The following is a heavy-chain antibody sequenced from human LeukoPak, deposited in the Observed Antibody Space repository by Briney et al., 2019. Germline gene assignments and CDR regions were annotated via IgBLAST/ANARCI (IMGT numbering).Heavy chain of an antibody. Sequence: GRSLRLSCAASGFTFSSYWMHWVRQAPGKGLVWVSRINSDGSRIRYADSVKGRFTISRDNAKNTLYLQMNSLRAEDTAVYYCAREVGDYYDSSGSFGYWGQGTLVTVSS. J-gene: IGHJ4*02. V-gene: IGHV3-74*01. CDR1: GFTFSSYW. CDR3: AREVGDYYDSSGSFGY. CDR2: INSDGSRI. D-gene: IGHD3-22*01.